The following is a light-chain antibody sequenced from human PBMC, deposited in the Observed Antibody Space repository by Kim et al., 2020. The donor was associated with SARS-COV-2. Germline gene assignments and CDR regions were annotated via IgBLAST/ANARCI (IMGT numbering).Light chain of an antibody. J-gene: IGKJ4*01. V-gene: IGKV2-28*01. CDR3: MQGLQTLT. Sequence: DIVMTQSPLSLPVTPGAPASISCRSSQSLLHSKGYNYLDWYVQKPGQSPQLLIYLASNRISGVPDRFSGSGSGTDFTLKISRVEAEDVGVDYCMQGLQTLTFGVGTKVDIK. CDR2: LAS. CDR1: QSLLHSKGYNY.